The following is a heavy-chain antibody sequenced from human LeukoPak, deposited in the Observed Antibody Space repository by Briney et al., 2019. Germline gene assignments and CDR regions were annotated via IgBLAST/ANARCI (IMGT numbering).Heavy chain of an antibody. CDR1: GFTFSSYA. CDR3: AKGPYGPGAFDI. J-gene: IGHJ3*02. V-gene: IGHV3-23*01. CDR2: ISNSGGRT. D-gene: IGHD3-10*01. Sequence: GGSLRLSCAASGFTFSSYAMSWVRQAPGKGLEWVSSISNSGGRTFYTDSVKGRFTISRDNSKITLYLQMNSLRAEDTAVYYCAKGPYGPGAFDIWGQGTMVTVSS.